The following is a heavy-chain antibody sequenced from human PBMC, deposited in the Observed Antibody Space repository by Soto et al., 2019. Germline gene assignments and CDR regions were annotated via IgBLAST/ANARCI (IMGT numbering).Heavy chain of an antibody. CDR2: ISSSSSDT. CDR1: GLTFSDYY. J-gene: IGHJ4*02. V-gene: IGHV3-11*06. Sequence: GGALRLSCAASGLTFSDYYMSCIRKAPGKGLEWVSYISSSSSDTNYADSVKGRFTISRDNAKNSLYLQMNSLRAEDTAVYYCASSPTIFGVVTYFDYWGQGTLVTVSS. D-gene: IGHD3-3*01. CDR3: ASSPTIFGVVTYFDY.